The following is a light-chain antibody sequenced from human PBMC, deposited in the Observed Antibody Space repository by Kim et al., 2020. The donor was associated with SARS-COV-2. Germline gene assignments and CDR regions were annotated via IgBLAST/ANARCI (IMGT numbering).Light chain of an antibody. CDR3: QKYNSASFT. CDR2: AAS. Sequence: DIQMTQSPSSLSASVGDRVTITCRASQGISTSLAWYQQKPGKVPKLLIYAASTLQSGVPSRFSGSASGTDFTLTISSLQPEDVATYYCQKYNSASFTFGPGTKVDIK. CDR1: QGISTS. V-gene: IGKV1-27*01. J-gene: IGKJ3*01.